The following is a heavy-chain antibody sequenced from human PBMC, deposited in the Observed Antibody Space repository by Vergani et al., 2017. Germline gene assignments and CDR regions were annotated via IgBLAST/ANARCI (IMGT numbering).Heavy chain of an antibody. J-gene: IGHJ3*02. CDR1: GFTFSDYY. CDR3: ARRGYCSSTSCYGDAFDI. Sequence: QVQLVESGGGLVKPGGSLRLSCAASGFTFSDYYMSWIRQAPGKGLEWVSYISSSSSYTNYADSVKGRFTISRDHAKNSLYLQMNSLRAEDPAVYYCARRGYCSSTSCYGDAFDIWGQGTMVTVSS. V-gene: IGHV3-11*05. D-gene: IGHD2-2*01. CDR2: ISSSSSYT.